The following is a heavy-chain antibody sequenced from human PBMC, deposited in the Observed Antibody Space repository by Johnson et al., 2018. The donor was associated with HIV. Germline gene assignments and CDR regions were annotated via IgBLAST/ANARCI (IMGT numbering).Heavy chain of an antibody. CDR1: GFTFSDYC. J-gene: IGHJ3*02. V-gene: IGHV3-11*04. CDR2: ISSSGDTT. D-gene: IGHD1-26*01. Sequence: QVQLVESGGGVVQPGRSLRLSCAASGFTFSDYCMSWIRQAPGKGLEWISYISSSGDTTYYADSVKGRFTISRDAAENSLYLQMNSLRVEDTAVYYCARSSGSYWRGTFDIWGQGTMVTVSS. CDR3: ARSSGSYWRGTFDI.